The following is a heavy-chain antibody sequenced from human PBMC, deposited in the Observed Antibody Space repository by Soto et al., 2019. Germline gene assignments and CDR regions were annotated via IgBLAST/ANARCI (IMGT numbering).Heavy chain of an antibody. CDR2: INTRGGST. J-gene: IGHJ3*02. CDR3: AGAVTTAARSVSDDDAFDI. Sequence: ASVKVSCKASGYTFSSNYLHWVRQAPGRGLEWMGVINTRGGSTSYSQNLQGRVTMTRDTSTSTVYMELSSLRSEDKAVYYCAGAVTTAARSVSDDDAFDIWG. D-gene: IGHD6-6*01. V-gene: IGHV1-46*01. CDR1: GYTFSSNY.